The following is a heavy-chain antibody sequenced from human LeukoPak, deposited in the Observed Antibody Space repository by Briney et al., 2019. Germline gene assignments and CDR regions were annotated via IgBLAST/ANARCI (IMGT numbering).Heavy chain of an antibody. CDR2: IYSGGST. D-gene: IGHD6-13*01. V-gene: IGHV3-66*01. CDR1: GFTVSSNY. Sequence: GGSLRLSCAASGFTVSSNYMSWVRQAPGKGLEWVSVIYSGGSTYYADSVKGRFTISRDNSKNTLYLQMNSLRAEDTAVYYCARDNIAAAGSPLFDYWGQGTLVTVSS. CDR3: ARDNIAAAGSPLFDY. J-gene: IGHJ4*02.